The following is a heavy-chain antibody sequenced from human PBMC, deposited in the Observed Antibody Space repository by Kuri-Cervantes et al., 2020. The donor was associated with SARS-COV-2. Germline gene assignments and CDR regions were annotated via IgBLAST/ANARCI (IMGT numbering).Heavy chain of an antibody. D-gene: IGHD3-3*01. CDR3: ARSGDSRHTMFGVVITMGVDY. CDR1: SNSIRRGYY. CDR2: IYHSGST. J-gene: IGHJ4*02. Sequence: SETLSLTCITSSNSIRRGYYWGWIRQPPGKGLEWIGSIYHSGSTYYNPSLKSRVTISVDTSKNQFSLKLSSVTAADTAVYYCARSGDSRHTMFGVVITMGVDYWSQGTLVTVSS. V-gene: IGHV4-38-2*02.